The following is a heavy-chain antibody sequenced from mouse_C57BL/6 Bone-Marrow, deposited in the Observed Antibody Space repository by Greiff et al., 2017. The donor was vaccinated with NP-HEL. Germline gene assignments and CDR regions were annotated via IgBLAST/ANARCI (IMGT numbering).Heavy chain of an antibody. V-gene: IGHV14-4*01. D-gene: IGHD2-2*01. CDR1: GFNIKDDY. Sequence: VQLQQSGAELVRPGASVKLSCTASGFNIKDDYMHWVKQRPEQGLEWIGWIDPENGDTEYASKFQGKATITADTSSNTAYLQLSSLTSEDTAVYYCTTGVTTGYFDYWGQGTTLTVSS. CDR3: TTGVTTGYFDY. CDR2: IDPENGDT. J-gene: IGHJ2*01.